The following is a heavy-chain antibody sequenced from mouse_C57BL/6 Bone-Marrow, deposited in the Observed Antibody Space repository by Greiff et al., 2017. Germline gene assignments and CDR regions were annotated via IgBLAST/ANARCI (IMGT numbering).Heavy chain of an antibody. J-gene: IGHJ2*01. V-gene: IGHV14-2*01. CDR1: GFNFKDYY. CDR3: AFYAYYYFDY. D-gene: IGHD2-2*01. CDR2: IDPEDGET. Sequence: VQLQQSGAELVKPGASVKLSCTASGFNFKDYYMHWVKQRSEQGLEWIGRIDPEDGETKYAPKFPGKATITADTSSNTAYLQLSSLTSEDTAVYYFAFYAYYYFDYWGQGTTLTVSS.